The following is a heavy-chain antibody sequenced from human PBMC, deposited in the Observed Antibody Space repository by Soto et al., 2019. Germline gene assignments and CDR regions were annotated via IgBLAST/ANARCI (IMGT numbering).Heavy chain of an antibody. CDR1: GGSTSTYY. V-gene: IGHV4-59*01. CDR2: IHNSGSA. D-gene: IGHD3-22*01. J-gene: IGHJ4*02. CDR3: ARENYDGSGAPFFDF. Sequence: SETLSLTCTVSGGSTSTYYLNWIRQPPNKGLEWIGKIHNSGSANYNPSLKSRVTISVDTSKNLFSLKLNSVTAADTALYYCARENYDGSGAPFFDFWGQGTLVTVSS.